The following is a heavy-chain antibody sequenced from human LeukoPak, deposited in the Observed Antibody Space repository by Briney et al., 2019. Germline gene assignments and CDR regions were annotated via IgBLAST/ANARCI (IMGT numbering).Heavy chain of an antibody. CDR1: GFTFSNYW. J-gene: IGHJ5*02. Sequence: GGSLRLSCAASGFTFSNYWMSWVRQAPGKGLEWVANIKQDGSEKYYVDSVKGRFTISRDNAKNSLYLQMNSLRAEDTAVYYCARVSESGSYFFRYNWFDPWGQGTLVTVSS. V-gene: IGHV3-7*01. CDR2: IKQDGSEK. D-gene: IGHD1-26*01. CDR3: ARVSESGSYFFRYNWFDP.